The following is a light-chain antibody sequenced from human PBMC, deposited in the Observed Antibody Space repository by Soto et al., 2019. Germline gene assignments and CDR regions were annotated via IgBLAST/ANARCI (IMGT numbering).Light chain of an antibody. CDR2: DAS. CDR3: QQRSRSSPLT. V-gene: IGKV3-11*01. Sequence: EIVLTQSPATLSLSPGERATLSCRASQSVTDFLAWYQQKPGQAPRLLIYDASNRATGVPARFSGSGSGTDFTLTISSLEPEFSAVYYCQQRSRSSPLTFCGGTK. J-gene: IGKJ4*01. CDR1: QSVTDF.